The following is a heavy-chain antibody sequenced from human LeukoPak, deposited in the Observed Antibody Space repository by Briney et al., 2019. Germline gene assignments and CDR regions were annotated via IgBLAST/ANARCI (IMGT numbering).Heavy chain of an antibody. CDR2: IYYSGSS. D-gene: IGHD1-26*01. V-gene: IGHV4-39*01. J-gene: IGHJ6*02. CDR1: GGSVSSTTYY. Sequence: WETLSLTCTVSGGSVSSTTYYWGWIRQPPGKGLDWIGSIYYSGSSYYNPSLKSRVTIFVDTSKNQFSLKMSSVTAADTAVFYCARQSGVSSDNYFGMDVWGQGTTVTVSS. CDR3: ARQSGVSSDNYFGMDV.